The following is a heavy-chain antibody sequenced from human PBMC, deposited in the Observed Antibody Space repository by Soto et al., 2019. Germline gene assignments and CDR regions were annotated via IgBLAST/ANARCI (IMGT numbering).Heavy chain of an antibody. CDR1: GFTFSSYA. Sequence: PGGSLRLSCAASGFTFSSYAMSWVRQAPGKGLEWVSGVSGSADTRYYADSVKGRFAISRDNSKNTLYLQMNSLRAEDTAVYYCAKPLGHYYDSTGYSPDYWGQGTLVTVSS. V-gene: IGHV3-23*01. D-gene: IGHD3-22*01. CDR3: AKPLGHYYDSTGYSPDY. J-gene: IGHJ4*02. CDR2: VSGSADTR.